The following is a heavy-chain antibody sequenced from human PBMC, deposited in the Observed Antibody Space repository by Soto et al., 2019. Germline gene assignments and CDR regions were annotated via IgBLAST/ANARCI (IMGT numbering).Heavy chain of an antibody. D-gene: IGHD3-10*01. V-gene: IGHV3-21*06. CDR2: ISSGSNYT. CDR1: GFTFSSYS. J-gene: IGHJ6*03. CDR3: ARDFKESQYYYYCMDV. Sequence: EVQLVESGGGLVKPGGSLRLSCVVSGFTFSSYSMNWVRQAPGKGLEWVSSISSGSNYTYYADSVKGRFTISRENAKNSVYLQMNSVRAEDTALYYCARDFKESQYYYYCMDVWGKGTTVTVSS.